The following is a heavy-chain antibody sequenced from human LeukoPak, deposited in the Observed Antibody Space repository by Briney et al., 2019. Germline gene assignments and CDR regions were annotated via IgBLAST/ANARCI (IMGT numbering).Heavy chain of an antibody. CDR3: AKDDVEDDSSGYYVDY. V-gene: IGHV1-69*05. Sequence: GASVKVSCKASGGTFSSYAISWVRQAPGQGLEWMGGIIPIFGTANYAQKFQGRVTITTDESTSTAYMELSSLRSEDTAVYYCAKDDVEDDSSGYYVDYWGKGTLVTVSS. CDR2: IIPIFGTA. CDR1: GGTFSSYA. J-gene: IGHJ4*02. D-gene: IGHD3-22*01.